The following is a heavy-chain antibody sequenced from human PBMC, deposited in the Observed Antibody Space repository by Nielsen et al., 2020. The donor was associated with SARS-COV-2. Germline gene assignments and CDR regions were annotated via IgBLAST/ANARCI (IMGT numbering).Heavy chain of an antibody. J-gene: IGHJ6*03. V-gene: IGHV3-74*01. CDR3: AGGADFWSGTQKYYMDV. CDR2: INPSGSGT. CDR1: GFTFSSYA. D-gene: IGHD3-3*01. Sequence: GESLKISCAASGFTFSSYAMSWVRQAPGQGLVWVSRINPSGSGTAYADSVKGRFAVSRDNAGNTVVLQIHSLRVEDTAVYYCAGGADFWSGTQKYYMDVWGKGTTVIVSS.